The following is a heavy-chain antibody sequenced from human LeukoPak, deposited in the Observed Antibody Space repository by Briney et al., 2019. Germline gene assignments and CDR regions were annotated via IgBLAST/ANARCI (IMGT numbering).Heavy chain of an antibody. D-gene: IGHD3-22*01. CDR2: INPNSGGT. CDR1: GYTFTGYY. J-gene: IGHJ5*02. Sequence: GASVKVPCKASGYTFTGYYMHWVRQAPGQGLEWMGWINPNSGGTNYAQKFQGRVTMTRDTSISTAYMELSRLRSDDTAVYYCARGHSSGYYYNNWFDPWGQGTLVTVSS. V-gene: IGHV1-2*02. CDR3: ARGHSSGYYYNNWFDP.